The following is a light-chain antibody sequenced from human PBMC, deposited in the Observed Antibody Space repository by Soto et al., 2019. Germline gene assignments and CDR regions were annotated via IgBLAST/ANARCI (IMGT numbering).Light chain of an antibody. V-gene: IGKV1-5*01. CDR2: DAS. J-gene: IGKJ1*01. Sequence: DIQMTQSPSTLSASVGGRFTITCRASQSISSWLAWYQQKPGKAPKLLIYDASSLESGVPSRLSGSGSGTEFTLTISSLKHDDFATYYCQQYNSYSWTFGQGTQVDI. CDR3: QQYNSYSWT. CDR1: QSISSW.